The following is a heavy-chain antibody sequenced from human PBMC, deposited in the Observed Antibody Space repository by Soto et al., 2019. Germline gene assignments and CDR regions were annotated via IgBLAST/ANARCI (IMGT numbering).Heavy chain of an antibody. D-gene: IGHD3-3*01. V-gene: IGHV4-4*02. CDR2: IYHSGST. Sequence: PSETLSLTCAVSGGSISSSNWWSWVRQPPGKGLEWIGEIYHSGSTNYNPSLKSRVTISVDKSKNQFSLKLSSVTAADTAVYYCARVGFLEWLSGPFNFDYWGQGTLVTVS. CDR1: GGSISSSNW. J-gene: IGHJ4*02. CDR3: ARVGFLEWLSGPFNFDY.